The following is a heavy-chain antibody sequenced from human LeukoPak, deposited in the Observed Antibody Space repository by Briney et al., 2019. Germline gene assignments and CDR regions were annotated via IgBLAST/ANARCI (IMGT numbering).Heavy chain of an antibody. CDR2: INPNSGGT. J-gene: IGHJ4*02. CDR1: GYTFTGYY. CDR3: VRADPAGLPGY. V-gene: IGHV1-2*02. Sequence: ASVKVSCKASGYTFTGYYMHWVRQAPGQGLEWMGWINPNSGGTNYAQKFQGRVTMTRDTSISTAYMELSRLRSDDMAVDYCVRADPAGLPGYWGQGTLVTVSS.